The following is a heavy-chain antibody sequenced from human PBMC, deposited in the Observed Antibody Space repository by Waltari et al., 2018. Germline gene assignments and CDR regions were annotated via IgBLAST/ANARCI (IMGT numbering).Heavy chain of an antibody. CDR2: IYYSGST. V-gene: IGHV4-59*01. J-gene: IGHJ4*02. Sequence: QVQLQESGPGLVKPSETLSLTCTVSGGSISSYYWSWLRQPPGKGLEWIGYIYYSGSTNYNPSLKSRVTISVDTSKNQFSLKLSSVTAADTAVYYCASLPYCSSTSCSTFDYWGQGTLVTVSS. D-gene: IGHD2-2*01. CDR3: ASLPYCSSTSCSTFDY. CDR1: GGSISSYY.